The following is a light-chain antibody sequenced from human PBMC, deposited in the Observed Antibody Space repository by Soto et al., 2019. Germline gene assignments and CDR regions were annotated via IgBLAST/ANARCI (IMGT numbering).Light chain of an antibody. CDR2: DAS. J-gene: IGKJ4*01. CDR1: QSVSSY. Sequence: EIVLTQSPATLAFSPLEGATLSVSALQSVSSYLAWYQQKPGQAPRLLIYDASNRATGIPARFSGSGSGTDFTLTISSLEPEDFAVYYCQQRSNWPPGSTFGGGTKVVI. V-gene: IGKV3-11*01. CDR3: QQRSNWPPGST.